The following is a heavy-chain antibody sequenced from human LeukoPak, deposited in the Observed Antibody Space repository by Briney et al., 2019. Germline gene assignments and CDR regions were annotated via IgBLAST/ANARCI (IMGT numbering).Heavy chain of an antibody. CDR3: ASTSSWYRSFDY. CDR1: GYSYTNHW. V-gene: IGHV5-51*01. J-gene: IGHJ4*02. Sequence: GESLKISCKDSGYSYTNHWIGWVRQMPGKGLEWMGIINIGDSDTTYSPTFQGQVTISADKSIGTAYLQWSSLKASDTAMYYCASTSSWYRSFDYGGQGTLVTVSS. CDR2: INIGDSDT. D-gene: IGHD3-16*02.